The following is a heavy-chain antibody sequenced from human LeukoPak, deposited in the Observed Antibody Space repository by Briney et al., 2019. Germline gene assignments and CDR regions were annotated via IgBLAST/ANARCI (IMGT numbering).Heavy chain of an antibody. V-gene: IGHV4-4*07. D-gene: IGHD3-22*01. CDR2: IYTSGST. CDR3: ARGVYDSSGYYFDY. J-gene: IGHJ4*02. CDR1: GGSISSYY. Sequence: SETLFLTCTVSGGSISSYYWSWIRQPAGKGLEWIGRIYTSGSTNYNPSLKSRVTISVDKSKNQFSLKLSSVTAADTAVYYCARGVYDSSGYYFDYWGQGTLVTVSS.